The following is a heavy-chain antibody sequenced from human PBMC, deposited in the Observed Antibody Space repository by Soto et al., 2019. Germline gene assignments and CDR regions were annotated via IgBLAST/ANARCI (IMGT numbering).Heavy chain of an antibody. CDR3: ARDSVNGAVAGDYYYYYGMDV. J-gene: IGHJ6*02. Sequence: GGSLRLSCAASGFTFSSYGMHWVRQAPGKGLEWVAVIWYDGSNKYYADSVKGRFTISRDNSKNTLYLQMNSLRAEDTAVYYCARDSVNGAVAGDYYYYYGMDVWGQGTTVTVSS. D-gene: IGHD6-19*01. CDR2: IWYDGSNK. V-gene: IGHV3-33*01. CDR1: GFTFSSYG.